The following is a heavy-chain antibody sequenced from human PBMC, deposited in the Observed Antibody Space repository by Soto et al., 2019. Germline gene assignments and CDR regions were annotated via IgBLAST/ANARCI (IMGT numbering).Heavy chain of an antibody. D-gene: IGHD4-17*01. CDR2: IYYSGYT. J-gene: IGHJ4*02. CDR1: SSSVSIYY. CDR3: AGGGMTTVPY. Sequence: SETLSLTCTVSSSSVSIYYWNWIRQSPGKGLEWIGYIYYSGYTNYNPSLKSRITISVDTSKNQFSLKLSSVTPADTAVYYCAGGGMTTVPYWGQGTLVTVSS. V-gene: IGHV4-59*02.